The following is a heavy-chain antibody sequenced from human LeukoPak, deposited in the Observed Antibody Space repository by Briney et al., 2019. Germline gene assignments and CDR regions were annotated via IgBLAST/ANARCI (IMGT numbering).Heavy chain of an antibody. CDR3: ARDASYYFDY. CDR2: INPNSGGT. Sequence: ASVKVSCKASGYTFTGYYMHWVRQAPRQGLEWMGWINPNSGGTNYAQKFQGRVTMTRDTSISTAYMELSSLRSEDTAVYYCARDASYYFDYWGQGTLVTVSS. CDR1: GYTFTGYY. V-gene: IGHV1-2*02. J-gene: IGHJ4*02.